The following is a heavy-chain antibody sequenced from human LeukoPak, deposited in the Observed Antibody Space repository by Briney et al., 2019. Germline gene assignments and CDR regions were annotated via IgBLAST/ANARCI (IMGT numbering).Heavy chain of an antibody. J-gene: IGHJ4*02. Sequence: PSETLSLTCTVSGGSISSYYWNWIRQPPGKGLEWIGYIYYSGSTNYNPSLKSRVTISVDTSKNQFSLKLSSVTAADTAVYYCARSSGWRGLGIVRLHFDYWGQGTLVTVSS. CDR1: GGSISSYY. V-gene: IGHV4-59*01. D-gene: IGHD6-19*01. CDR2: IYYSGST. CDR3: ARSSGWRGLGIVRLHFDY.